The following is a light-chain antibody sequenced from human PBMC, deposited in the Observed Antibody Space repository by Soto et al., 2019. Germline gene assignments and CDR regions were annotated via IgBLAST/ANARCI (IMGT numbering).Light chain of an antibody. Sequence: EIVLTQSPATVSFSPGERVTLSDRASQSVSNSLAWYQQKPGQPPRLLIYDVSNRATGIPARFSGSGSGTDFTLTITSLEPEDFAVYFCHQRYNWPRVTFGQGTRLEIK. CDR1: QSVSNS. V-gene: IGKV3-11*01. CDR2: DVS. CDR3: HQRYNWPRVT. J-gene: IGKJ5*01.